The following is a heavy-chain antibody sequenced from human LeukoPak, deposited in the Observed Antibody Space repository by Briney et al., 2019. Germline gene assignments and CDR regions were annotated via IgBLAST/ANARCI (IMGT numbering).Heavy chain of an antibody. CDR1: GGSPSSSSSY. CDR2: IYYSGST. D-gene: IGHD6-13*01. CDR3: ASLGYSSSWYYFDY. Sequence: PSETLSLTRTVSGGSPSSSSSYWGWIRQPPGDWLEWIGSIYYSGSTYYNPSLKSRVTISVDTSKNQFSLKLSSVTAADTAVYYCASLGYSSSWYYFDYWGQGTLVTVSS. V-gene: IGHV4-39*01. J-gene: IGHJ4*02.